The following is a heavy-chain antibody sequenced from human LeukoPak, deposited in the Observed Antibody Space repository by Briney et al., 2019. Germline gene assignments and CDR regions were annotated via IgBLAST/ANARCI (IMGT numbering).Heavy chain of an antibody. CDR3: ARSNSGSYLFDY. CDR1: GGTFSSYA. CDR2: IIPIFGTA. Sequence: SVKVSCKASGGTFSSYAISWVRQAPGQGLEWMGGIIPIFGTANYAQKFQGRVTITADESTSTAYMELSSLRSEDTAVYYCARSNSGSYLFDYWGQGTLVTVSS. V-gene: IGHV1-69*13. D-gene: IGHD1-26*01. J-gene: IGHJ4*02.